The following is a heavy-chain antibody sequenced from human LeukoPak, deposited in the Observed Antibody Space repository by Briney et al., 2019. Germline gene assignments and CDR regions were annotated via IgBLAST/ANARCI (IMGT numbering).Heavy chain of an antibody. J-gene: IGHJ3*02. CDR1: GYTLTELS. V-gene: IGHV1-24*01. CDR3: ARGYDSSGYYRVTDAFDI. Sequence: ASVKVSCKVSGYTLTELSMHWVRQAPGKGLEWMGGFDPEDGETIYAQKFQGRVTMTTDTSTSTAYMELRSLRSDDTAVYYCARGYDSSGYYRVTDAFDIWGQGTMVTVSS. CDR2: FDPEDGET. D-gene: IGHD3-22*01.